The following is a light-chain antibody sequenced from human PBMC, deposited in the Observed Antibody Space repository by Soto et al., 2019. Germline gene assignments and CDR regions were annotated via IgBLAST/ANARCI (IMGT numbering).Light chain of an antibody. CDR1: QSVSSSY. CDR2: CAS. V-gene: IGKV3-20*01. J-gene: IGKJ4*01. Sequence: IVLTQSPGTLAFSPGEIATLSCRASQSVSSSYLAWYQQKPGQAPRLLIYCASSRSTGIPDRFSGSGSGTDFTLTISRLEPEDFAVYYCQQYGSSPLTFGGGTKVDIK. CDR3: QQYGSSPLT.